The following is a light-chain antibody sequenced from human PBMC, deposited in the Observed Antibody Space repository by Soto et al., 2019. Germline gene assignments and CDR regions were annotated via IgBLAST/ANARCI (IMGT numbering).Light chain of an antibody. CDR3: QQYGSSPWT. V-gene: IGKV3-20*01. CDR2: DAS. CDR1: QSVSSY. Sequence: EIVFTQSPATLSLSPGERATLSCRASQSVSSYLAWYQHKPGQAPRLLIYDASNRATGIPARFSGSGSGTDFTLTISRLEPEDFAVYYCQQYGSSPWTFGQGTKVDIK. J-gene: IGKJ1*01.